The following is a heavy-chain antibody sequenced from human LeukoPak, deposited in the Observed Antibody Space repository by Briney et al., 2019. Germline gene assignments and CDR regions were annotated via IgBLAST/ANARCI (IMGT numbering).Heavy chain of an antibody. CDR1: RYTFSNYA. J-gene: IGHJ4*02. V-gene: IGHV1-3*01. Sequence: ASVKVFCKASRYTFSNYAIHWVRQAPGQGLEWMGWINAGNGDTKYSQNLQGRVTITRDTSTSTAYMELRSLRSDDTAVYYCARDHNYVPWPVVNDYWGQGTLVTVSS. CDR2: INAGNGDT. CDR3: ARDHNYVPWPVVNDY. D-gene: IGHD3-10*02.